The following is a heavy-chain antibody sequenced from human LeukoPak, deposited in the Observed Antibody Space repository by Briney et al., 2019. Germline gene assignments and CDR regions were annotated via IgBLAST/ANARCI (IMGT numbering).Heavy chain of an antibody. CDR1: GDSVSNNNGA. Sequence: SQTLSLTCAISGDSVSNNNGAWNWIRQSPSRGPEWLGRTYYRSQWYNDYARSVMSRISVDPDTSKNQFSLHLSSVTPDDTAVYYCAGGYAFDVWGQGTMVTVSS. V-gene: IGHV6-1*01. J-gene: IGHJ3*01. CDR3: AGGYAFDV. CDR2: TYYRSQWYN.